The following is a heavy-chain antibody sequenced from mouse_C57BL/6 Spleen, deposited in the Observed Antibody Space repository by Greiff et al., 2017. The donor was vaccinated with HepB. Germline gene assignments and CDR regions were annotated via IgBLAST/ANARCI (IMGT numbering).Heavy chain of an antibody. V-gene: IGHV1-22*01. CDR3: ARPYYGSSLDAMDY. CDR1: GYTFTDYN. Sequence: VQLQQSGPELVKPGASVKMSCKASGYTFTDYNMHWVKQSHGKSLEWIGYINPNNGGTSYNQKFKGKATLTVNKSSSTAYMELRSLTSEDSAVYYCARPYYGSSLDAMDYWGQGTSVTVSS. D-gene: IGHD1-1*01. CDR2: INPNNGGT. J-gene: IGHJ4*01.